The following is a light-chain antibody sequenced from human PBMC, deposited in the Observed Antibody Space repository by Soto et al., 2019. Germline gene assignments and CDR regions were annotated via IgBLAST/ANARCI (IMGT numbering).Light chain of an antibody. CDR2: AAS. V-gene: IGKV1-27*01. Sequence: DIQMTQSPPSLSASAGDRVTITCRASQSISNFLAWYQQQPGKPPKLLIYAASTLQSGVPSRFSGSGSGTDFTLTISSLQPEDVATYSCQKYSSVLVFGPGTKVEI. J-gene: IGKJ3*01. CDR3: QKYSSVLV. CDR1: QSISNF.